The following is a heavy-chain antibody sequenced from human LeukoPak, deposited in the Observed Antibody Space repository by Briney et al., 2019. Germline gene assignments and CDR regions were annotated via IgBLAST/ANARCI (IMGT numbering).Heavy chain of an antibody. D-gene: IGHD2-2*01. CDR2: INWNGGST. V-gene: IGHV3-20*04. CDR3: ARGYCTSTSCYGVAAFDI. Sequence: PGGSLRLSCAASGFPFDDYGMSWVRQAPGKGLEWVSGINWNGGSTGYADSVKGRFTISRNNAKNSLYLQMNSLRAEDTALYYCARGYCTSTSCYGVAAFDIWGQGTMVTVSS. CDR1: GFPFDDYG. J-gene: IGHJ3*02.